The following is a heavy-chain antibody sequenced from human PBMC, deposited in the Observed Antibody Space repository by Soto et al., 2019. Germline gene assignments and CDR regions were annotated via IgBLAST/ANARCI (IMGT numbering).Heavy chain of an antibody. Sequence: ASVKVSCKASGCTFTSYGISWVRQAPGQGLEWMGWISAYNGNTNYAQKLQGRVTMTTDTSTSTAYMELRSLRSDDTAVYYCARDVPGIAAAGTKDSFDYWGQGTLVTVSS. D-gene: IGHD6-13*01. CDR3: ARDVPGIAAAGTKDSFDY. CDR1: GCTFTSYG. V-gene: IGHV1-18*01. J-gene: IGHJ4*02. CDR2: ISAYNGNT.